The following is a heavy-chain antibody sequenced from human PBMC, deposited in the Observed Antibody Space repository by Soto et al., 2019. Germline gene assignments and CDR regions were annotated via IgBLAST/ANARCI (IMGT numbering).Heavy chain of an antibody. CDR1: GCSISSSSYY. D-gene: IGHD2-2*03. CDR3: ARQVMFDGYCSSTSCYEYNWFDP. Sequence: SETLSLTCTVSGCSISSSSYYWGWIRQPPGKGLEWIGGIYYSGSTYYNPSLKSRVTISVDTSKNQFSLKLSSVTAADTAVYYCARQVMFDGYCSSTSCYEYNWFDPWGQGTLVTVS. CDR2: IYYSGST. V-gene: IGHV4-39*01. J-gene: IGHJ5*02.